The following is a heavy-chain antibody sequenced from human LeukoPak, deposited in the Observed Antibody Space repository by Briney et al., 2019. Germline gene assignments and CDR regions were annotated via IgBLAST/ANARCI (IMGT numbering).Heavy chain of an antibody. V-gene: IGHV3-30*03. CDR2: ISYDGSNK. CDR1: GFTFSSYG. D-gene: IGHD3-10*02. J-gene: IGHJ6*03. CDR3: ARAGRKSRGVDLVRKKETGYYYYMDV. Sequence: GRSLRLSCAASGFTFSSYGMHWVRQAPGKGLEWVAVISYDGSNKYYADSVKGRFTISRDNSKDTLYLQMNSLRAEDTAVYYCARAGRKSRGVDLVRKKETGYYYYMDVWGKGTTVTVSS.